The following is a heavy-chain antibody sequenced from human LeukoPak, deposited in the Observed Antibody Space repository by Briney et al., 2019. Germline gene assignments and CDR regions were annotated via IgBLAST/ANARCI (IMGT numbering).Heavy chain of an antibody. CDR1: GGSISNY. CDR2: IYYSGST. V-gene: IGHV4-59*12. D-gene: IGHD3-10*01. CDR3: ARLGRGYYYYYMDV. Sequence: SETLSLTCTVSGGSISNYWSWIRQPPGKGLEWIGCIYYSGSTNYNPSLKSRVTISVDTSKNQFSLKLSSVTAADTAVYYCARLGRGYYYYYMDVWGKGTTVTVSS. J-gene: IGHJ6*03.